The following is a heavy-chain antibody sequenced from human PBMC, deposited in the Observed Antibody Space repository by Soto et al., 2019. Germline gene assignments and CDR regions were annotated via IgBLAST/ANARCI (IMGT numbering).Heavy chain of an antibody. J-gene: IGHJ6*02. CDR1: GFTFSTFV. CDR2: ITGSGKSA. D-gene: IGHD3-10*01. V-gene: IGHV3-23*01. CDR3: AVNLGENDYTMDV. Sequence: EVQLLESGGGWVQPRGSLSLSCAASGFTFSTFVMTWVRQVPGEGLEWISSITGSGKSAYYADSVKGRVTISRDNSKNTLYLQTRSLRVDDTAVYPCAVNLGENDYTMDVWGQGTTVTVSS.